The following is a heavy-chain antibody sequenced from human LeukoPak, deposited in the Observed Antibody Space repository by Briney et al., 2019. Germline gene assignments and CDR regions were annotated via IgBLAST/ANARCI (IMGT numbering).Heavy chain of an antibody. Sequence: ASVKVSCKASGYTFTSYGISWVRQAPGQGLEWMGWISAYNGNTNYAQKLQGRVTMTTDTSTSIAYMELRSLRSDDTAVYYCARDLGIAARRVYNWFDPWGQGTLVTVSS. CDR3: ARDLGIAARRVYNWFDP. D-gene: IGHD6-6*01. CDR2: ISAYNGNT. J-gene: IGHJ5*02. CDR1: GYTFTSYG. V-gene: IGHV1-18*01.